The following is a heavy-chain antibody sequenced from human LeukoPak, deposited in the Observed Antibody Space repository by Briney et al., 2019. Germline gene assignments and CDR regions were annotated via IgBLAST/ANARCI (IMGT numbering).Heavy chain of an antibody. J-gene: IGHJ4*02. V-gene: IGHV1-2*02. Sequence: ASVTVSCKASGYTFTDYYMHWVRQAPGQGLEWMGWINPNEGDTNYAQKFQGRVTMTRDTSISTAHMEVSRLRSDDTAVSYCARPNFLYCSSTTCLFDYWGQGTLVTVSS. D-gene: IGHD2-2*01. CDR1: GYTFTDYY. CDR3: ARPNFLYCSSTTCLFDY. CDR2: INPNEGDT.